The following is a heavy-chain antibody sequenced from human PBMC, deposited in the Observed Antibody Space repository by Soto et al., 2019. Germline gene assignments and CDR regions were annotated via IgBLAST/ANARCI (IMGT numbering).Heavy chain of an antibody. CDR2: TNPYNGNT. J-gene: IGHJ6*02. V-gene: IGHV1-18*01. Sequence: QVQLVQSGAEVKKSGASVKVSCKASGYVYINYGISCVRQAPGHGHEWMGWTNPYNGNTKYAQNFHGRVTMTTDKSTSTAYMELRSLRSDDTAVYYCASAGPKYREYRAYDADYGMDVWGQGTTVNFSS. CDR1: GYVYINYG. D-gene: IGHD5-12*01. CDR3: ASAGPKYREYRAYDADYGMDV.